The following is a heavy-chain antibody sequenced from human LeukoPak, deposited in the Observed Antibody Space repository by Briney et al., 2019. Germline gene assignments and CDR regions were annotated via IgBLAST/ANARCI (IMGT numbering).Heavy chain of an antibody. J-gene: IGHJ6*02. V-gene: IGHV3-30*03. CDR2: ISYDGSNK. D-gene: IGHD2-2*02. CDR3: AREIYCSSTSCYIV. Sequence: GGSLRLSCAASGFTFSSYGMHWVRQAPGKGLEWVAVISYDGSNKYYADSVKGRFTISRDNSKNTLYLQMNSLRAEDTAVYYCAREIYCSSTSCYIVWGQGTTVTVSS. CDR1: GFTFSSYG.